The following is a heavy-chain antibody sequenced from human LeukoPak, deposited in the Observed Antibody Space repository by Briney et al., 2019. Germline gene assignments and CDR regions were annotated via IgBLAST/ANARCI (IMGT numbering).Heavy chain of an antibody. V-gene: IGHV3-30-3*01. CDR3: AKESWGAAPGPVY. J-gene: IGHJ4*02. D-gene: IGHD6-13*01. CDR1: GFTFSSYA. Sequence: GGSLRLSCAASGFTFSSYAMHWVRQAPGKGLEWVAVISYDGSNKYYADSVKGRFTISRDNSKNTLYLQMNSLRADDTAVYYCAKESWGAAPGPVYWGQGTLVTVSS. CDR2: ISYDGSNK.